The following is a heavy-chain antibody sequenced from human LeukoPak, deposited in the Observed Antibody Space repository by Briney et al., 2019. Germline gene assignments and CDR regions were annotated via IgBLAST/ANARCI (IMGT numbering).Heavy chain of an antibody. V-gene: IGHV4-39*01. Sequence: PSETLSLTCTVSGGSISSSSYYWGWIRQPPGKGLEWIGSIYYSESTYYNPSLRSRVTISVDTSKNQFSLKLSYVTAADTAVYYCARAITMVRGVIITGFDYWGQGTLVTVSS. J-gene: IGHJ4*02. D-gene: IGHD3-10*01. CDR1: GGSISSSSYY. CDR2: IYYSEST. CDR3: ARAITMVRGVIITGFDY.